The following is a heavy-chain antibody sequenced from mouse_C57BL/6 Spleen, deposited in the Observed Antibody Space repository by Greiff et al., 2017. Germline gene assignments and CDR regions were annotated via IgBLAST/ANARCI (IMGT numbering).Heavy chain of an antibody. D-gene: IGHD3-2*02. J-gene: IGHJ4*01. CDR3: ARRGHSSGYAMDY. CDR2: IDPSDSYT. CDR1: GYTFTSYW. Sequence: VQLQQPGAELVMPGASVKLSCKASGYTFTSYWMHWVKQRPGQGLEWIGEIDPSDSYTNYNQKFKGKSTLTVDKPSSTAYMQLSSLTSEDSAVYYCARRGHSSGYAMDYWGQGTSVTVSS. V-gene: IGHV1-69*01.